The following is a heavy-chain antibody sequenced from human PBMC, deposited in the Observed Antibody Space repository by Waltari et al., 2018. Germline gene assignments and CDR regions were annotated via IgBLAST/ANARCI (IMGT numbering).Heavy chain of an antibody. CDR2: IYTSRSS. D-gene: IGHD4-17*01. J-gene: IGHJ4*02. CDR1: GGSISSYY. Sequence: QLQLPESGPGLVNPSETLSLTFTGSGGSISSYYWGLIRQPAGKGLGWIGRIYTSRSSNHNPPLKSRVTMSGDTTKNYFSRTLGVVTGESSAVPYRARGLMVDYGDYPDGKWGQGTLVAVAS. CDR3: ARGLMVDYGDYPDGK. V-gene: IGHV4-4*07.